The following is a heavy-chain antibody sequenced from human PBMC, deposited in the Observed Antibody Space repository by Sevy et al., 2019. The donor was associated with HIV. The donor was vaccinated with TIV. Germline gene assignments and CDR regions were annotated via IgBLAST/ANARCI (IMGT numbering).Heavy chain of an antibody. D-gene: IGHD6-19*01. CDR1: GYSISSDYY. CDR3: AGAIGAQVAGLYYFDY. V-gene: IGHV4-38-2*01. CDR2: IYHSGYS. J-gene: IGHJ4*02. Sequence: SETLSLTCAVSGYSISSDYYWGWIRQPPGKGLEWIGSIYHSGYSYYNPSLKSRVTISVDTSKNQFSLKLSSVTAADTAVYYCAGAIGAQVAGLYYFDYWGQGTLVTVSS.